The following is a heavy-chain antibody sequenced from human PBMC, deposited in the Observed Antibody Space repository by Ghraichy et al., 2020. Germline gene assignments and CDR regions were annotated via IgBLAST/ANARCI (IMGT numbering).Heavy chain of an antibody. CDR3: ARVGSINCHRCFDY. J-gene: IGHJ4*02. CDR1: GVSVNSGNYY. V-gene: IGHV4-31*03. D-gene: IGHD2-2*01. Sequence: SETLSLTCTVSGVSVNSGNYYWGWIRQSPGKGLEWIGYIFYNGKTYYNPSLSSRVSISIDTSKNQFSLRLTSVTAADTAVYYCARVGSINCHRCFDYWGRGTLVTVSS. CDR2: IFYNGKT.